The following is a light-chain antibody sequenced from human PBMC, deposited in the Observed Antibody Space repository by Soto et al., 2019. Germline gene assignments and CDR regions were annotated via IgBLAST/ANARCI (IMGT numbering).Light chain of an antibody. CDR1: QTINTY. CDR2: AAY. J-gene: IGKJ2*01. V-gene: IGKV1-39*01. CDR3: QQSYDFPFT. Sequence: DIQMTQSPSSLSASLGDRVTITCRASQTINTYLNWYQHKPGRAPKLLIYAAYSLQSGVPSRFSGGGSGTDFTLTITNLQLEDFATYYCQQSYDFPFTFGQGTKLEIK.